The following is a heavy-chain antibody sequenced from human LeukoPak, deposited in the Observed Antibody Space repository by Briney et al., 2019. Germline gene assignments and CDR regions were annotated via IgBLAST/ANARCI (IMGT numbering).Heavy chain of an antibody. J-gene: IGHJ4*02. D-gene: IGHD3-10*01. V-gene: IGHV3-20*04. Sequence: RPGGSLRLSCAASGFTFDDYGMSWVRQAPGKGLEWVSGINWNGGSTGYADSVKGRFTIPRDNAKNSLYLQMNSLRAEDTALYYCARVSGSYYGSGSYYNVNYFDYWGQGTLVTVSS. CDR3: ARVSGSYYGSGSYYNVNYFDY. CDR1: GFTFDDYG. CDR2: INWNGGST.